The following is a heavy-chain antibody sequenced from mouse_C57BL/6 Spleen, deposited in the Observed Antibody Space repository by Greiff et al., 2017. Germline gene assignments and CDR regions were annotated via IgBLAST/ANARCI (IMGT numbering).Heavy chain of an antibody. J-gene: IGHJ2*01. CDR1: GYTFTDYY. Sequence: VQLQQSGAELVRPGASVKLSCKASGYTFTDYYINWVKQRPGQGLEWIARIYPGSGNTYYNEKFKGKATLTVEKSSSTAYMQLSSLTSEDSAVYFCARSYGSSPLDYWGQGTTRTVSS. CDR2: IYPGSGNT. V-gene: IGHV1-76*01. CDR3: ARSYGSSPLDY. D-gene: IGHD1-1*01.